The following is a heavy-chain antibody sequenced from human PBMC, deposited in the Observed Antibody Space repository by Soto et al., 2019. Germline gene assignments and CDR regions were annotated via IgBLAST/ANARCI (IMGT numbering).Heavy chain of an antibody. V-gene: IGHV3-23*01. CDR1: GFTFSTYA. Sequence: TGGSLRLSCAASGFTFSTYAMAWVRQAPGKGLEWVSGISGSGGSTNHAESVKGRFIISRDNSKTMVYLQMNSLRPEDTAVYYSACLAWFGDPGAPFDCWGQGTVVTVSS. D-gene: IGHD3-10*01. CDR3: ACLAWFGDPGAPFDC. J-gene: IGHJ4*02. CDR2: ISGSGGST.